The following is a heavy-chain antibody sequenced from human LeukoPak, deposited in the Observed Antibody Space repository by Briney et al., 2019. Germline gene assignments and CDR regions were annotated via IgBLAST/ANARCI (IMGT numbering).Heavy chain of an antibody. CDR3: ASDGYPPNWFHG. D-gene: IGHD5-24*01. V-gene: IGHV3-15*01. J-gene: IGHJ5*02. CDR2: IKTNSDGGTT. CDR1: VFTSCNAW. Sequence: TPSPSSAASVFTSCNAWMSWVRETPGLGLEWIGRIKTNSDGGTTDYAPSMKGRFIISRDDSQHTLYLRMNSLKTEDSAVYFCASDGYPPNWFHGWGQGTLVTVSS.